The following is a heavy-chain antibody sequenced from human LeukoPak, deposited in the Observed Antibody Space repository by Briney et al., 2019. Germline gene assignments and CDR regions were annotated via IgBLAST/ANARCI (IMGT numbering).Heavy chain of an antibody. J-gene: IGHJ4*02. CDR1: GGSISTYY. D-gene: IGHD4-23*01. Sequence: SETLSLTCTVSGGSISTYYWSWIRQPPGKGLEWIGYIYYSGSTIYNPSLKTRVTISVDTSKNQFSLKLISVTAADTAVYYCAADYAGNSRFDYWGQGTLVTVSS. V-gene: IGHV4-59*01. CDR3: AADYAGNSRFDY. CDR2: IYYSGST.